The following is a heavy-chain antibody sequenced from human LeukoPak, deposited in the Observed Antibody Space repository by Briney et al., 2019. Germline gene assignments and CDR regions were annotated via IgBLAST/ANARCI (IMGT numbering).Heavy chain of an antibody. V-gene: IGHV3-21*01. Sequence: GGSLRLSCAASGFTFSSYTMNWVRQTPGKGLEWVSSISSGGSNIYYTDSIKGRFTITRDDARNSLFLQMNSLRAEDTAVYFCARQRMDCSSYFPGYFDSWGQGTLVTVSS. D-gene: IGHD6-6*01. CDR3: ARQRMDCSSYFPGYFDS. CDR1: GFTFSSYT. CDR2: ISSGGSNI. J-gene: IGHJ4*02.